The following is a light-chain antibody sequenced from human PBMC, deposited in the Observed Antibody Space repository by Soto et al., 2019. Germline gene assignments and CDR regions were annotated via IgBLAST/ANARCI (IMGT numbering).Light chain of an antibody. V-gene: IGKV3-20*01. Sequence: EIVLTQSPGTLSLSPGERATLSCRASQSVRSSDLAWYQQQPGQAPRLLIYSASSRATGIPARFSGSGSGTDFTLTISRLEPEDFAVYYCQQYDSSSGWTFGQGTKVEIK. CDR2: SAS. CDR3: QQYDSSSGWT. CDR1: QSVRSSD. J-gene: IGKJ1*01.